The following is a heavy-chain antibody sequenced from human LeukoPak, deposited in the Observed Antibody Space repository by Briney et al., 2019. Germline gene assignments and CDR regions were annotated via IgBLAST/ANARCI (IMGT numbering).Heavy chain of an antibody. J-gene: IGHJ4*02. CDR2: IGGGGTE. Sequence: TGGSLRLSCAASGFTITTYAVNWVRQAPGKGLEWVSGIGGGGTEYYADSVKGRFIFSSDISQNLVHLQMNSLTVEDTAVYYCARAQGALDYWGQGTLVTV. CDR3: ARAQGALDY. CDR1: GFTITTYA. D-gene: IGHD1-26*01. V-gene: IGHV3-23*01.